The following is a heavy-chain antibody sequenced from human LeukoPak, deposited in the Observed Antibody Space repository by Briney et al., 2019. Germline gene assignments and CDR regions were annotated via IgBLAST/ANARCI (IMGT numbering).Heavy chain of an antibody. D-gene: IGHD3-22*01. CDR1: GGSFSGYY. CDR3: ARGRSNGYYDSSGYYPRRTYYFDY. V-gene: IGHV4-34*01. Sequence: SETLSLTCAVYGGSFSGYYWSWIRQPPGKGLEWIGEINHSGSTNYNPSLKSRVTISVDTFKNQFSLKLSSVTAADTAVYYCARGRSNGYYDSSGYYPRRTYYFDYWGQGTLVTVSS. J-gene: IGHJ4*02. CDR2: INHSGST.